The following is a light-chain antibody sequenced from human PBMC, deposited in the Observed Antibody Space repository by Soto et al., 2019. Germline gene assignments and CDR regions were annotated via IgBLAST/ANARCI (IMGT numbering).Light chain of an antibody. Sequence: QSVLTQPPSVSVAPGQKVTISCSGSSSNIGNNYVSWYQQLPGTAPKLLIYANNKRPSGIPDRLSGSKSGTSATLGITGLQTGDEADYYCGTWDSSLSAVVFGGGTKLTVL. CDR1: SSNIGNNY. J-gene: IGLJ2*01. V-gene: IGLV1-51*01. CDR2: ANN. CDR3: GTWDSSLSAVV.